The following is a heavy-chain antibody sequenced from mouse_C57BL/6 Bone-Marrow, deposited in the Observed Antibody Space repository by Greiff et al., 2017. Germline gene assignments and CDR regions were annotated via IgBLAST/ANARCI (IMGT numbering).Heavy chain of an antibody. V-gene: IGHV1-69*01. Sequence: VQLQQPGAELVMPGASVKLSCKASGYTFTSYWMHWVKQRPGQGLEWIGEIDPSDSYTNYNQKFKGKSTLPVDKSSSTAYMQLRSLTSEDSAVYYCARPPSGNYGWYFDVWGTGTTVTVSS. CDR2: IDPSDSYT. D-gene: IGHD2-1*01. CDR1: GYTFTSYW. CDR3: ARPPSGNYGWYFDV. J-gene: IGHJ1*03.